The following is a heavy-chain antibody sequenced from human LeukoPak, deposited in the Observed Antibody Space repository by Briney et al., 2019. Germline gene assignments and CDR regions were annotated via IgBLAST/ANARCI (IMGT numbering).Heavy chain of an antibody. CDR3: ARLRGSYYFYYYSYYMDV. Sequence: GESLKISCKGSGYSFTSYWIGWVHQMPGKGLEWMGIIYPGDSDTRYSPSFQGQVTISADKSISTAYLQWSSLKASDTAMYYCARLRGSYYFYYYSYYMDVWGKGTTVTVSS. J-gene: IGHJ6*03. CDR2: IYPGDSDT. CDR1: GYSFTSYW. D-gene: IGHD1-26*01. V-gene: IGHV5-51*07.